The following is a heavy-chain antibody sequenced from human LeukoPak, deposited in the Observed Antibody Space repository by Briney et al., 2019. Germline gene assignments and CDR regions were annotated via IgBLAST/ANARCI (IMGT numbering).Heavy chain of an antibody. CDR3: AKDSGEYQLLTYYGMDV. V-gene: IGHV3-30*18. CDR2: ISYDGSNE. D-gene: IGHD2-2*01. J-gene: IGHJ6*02. Sequence: GGSLRLSCAASGFTFSSYGMHWVRQAPGKGLEWVAVISYDGSNEYYADSVKGRFTISRDNSKNTLYLQMNSLRAEDTAVYYCAKDSGEYQLLTYYGMDVWGQGTTVTVSS. CDR1: GFTFSSYG.